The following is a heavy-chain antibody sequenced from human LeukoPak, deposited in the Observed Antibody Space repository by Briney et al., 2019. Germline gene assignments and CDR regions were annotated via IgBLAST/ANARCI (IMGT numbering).Heavy chain of an antibody. V-gene: IGHV3-23*01. J-gene: IGHJ4*02. CDR3: ARREAEESGPIDY. CDR1: GFTFYKSA. CDR2: ISGRGDFT. Sequence: GRSLRLSCAASGFTFYKSAMTWVRQAPGTGLEWVSAISGRGDFTYYADSVKGRFTTSRDNSKNMLYLQMTSLRADDTAVYYCARREAEESGPIDYWGQGTLVTVSS. D-gene: IGHD3-3*01.